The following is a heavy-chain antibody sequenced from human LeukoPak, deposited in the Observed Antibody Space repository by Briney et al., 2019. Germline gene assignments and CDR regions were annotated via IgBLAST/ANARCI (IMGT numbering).Heavy chain of an antibody. V-gene: IGHV4-59*12. Sequence: SETLSLTCTVSGGSISGYYWSWIRQPPGKGLEWIGTHSHSGSAYYHPSLRSRITMSLDTSENQLSLKLYSVTAADTAIYYCARYQTGTMFAVWGQGTLVTISS. CDR1: GGSISGYY. J-gene: IGHJ4*02. CDR2: HSHSGSA. CDR3: ARYQTGTMFAV. D-gene: IGHD1/OR15-1a*01.